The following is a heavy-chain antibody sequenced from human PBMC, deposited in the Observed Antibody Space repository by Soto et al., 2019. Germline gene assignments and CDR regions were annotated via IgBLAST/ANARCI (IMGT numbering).Heavy chain of an antibody. D-gene: IGHD2-8*01. CDR3: ARGKLVDANNWFDP. Sequence: QVQLQQWGAGLLKPSETLSLTCAVYGGSFSGYYWSWIRQPPGKGLEWIGEINHSGSTNYNPSLKSRVTIAVDTSKNQFSLKLSSVTAADTAVYYCARGKLVDANNWFDPWGHGTLVTFSS. V-gene: IGHV4-34*01. CDR2: INHSGST. J-gene: IGHJ5*02. CDR1: GGSFSGYY.